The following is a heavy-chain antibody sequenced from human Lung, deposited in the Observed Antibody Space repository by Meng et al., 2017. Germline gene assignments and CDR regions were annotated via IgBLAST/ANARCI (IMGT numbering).Heavy chain of an antibody. CDR3: ARGPTTMAHDFDY. CDR2: INHSGST. V-gene: IGHV4-34*01. Sequence: QVHVQQWGAGLLRPSQALALPGVVSVGFFSDYYWSWIRQPPGKGLEWIGEINHSGSTNYNPSLESRATISVDTSQNNLSLKLSSVTAADSAVYYCARGPTTMAHDFDYWGQGTLVTVSS. CDR1: VGFFSDYY. D-gene: IGHD4-11*01. J-gene: IGHJ4*02.